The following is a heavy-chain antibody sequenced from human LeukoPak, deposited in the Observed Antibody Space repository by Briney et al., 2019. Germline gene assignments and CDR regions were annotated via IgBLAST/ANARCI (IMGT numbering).Heavy chain of an antibody. V-gene: IGHV1-8*03. D-gene: IGHD3-3*01. CDR2: MNPISGKT. Sequence: ASVKFSWKASGYTFTSYDINWVRQATGQGLEWMGWMNPISGKTGYAQKFQGRVTITRNTSISTAYMELSSLRSEDTAVYYCARGPGANYDFWSGYYTNYYYYYMDVWGKGTTVTVSS. J-gene: IGHJ6*03. CDR3: ARGPGANYDFWSGYYTNYYYYYMDV. CDR1: GYTFTSYD.